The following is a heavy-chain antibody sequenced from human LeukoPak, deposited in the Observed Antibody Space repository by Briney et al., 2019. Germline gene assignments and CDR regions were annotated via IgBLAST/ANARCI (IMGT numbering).Heavy chain of an antibody. CDR3: ARVVTMVRGFMFDP. CDR2: IYTSGST. D-gene: IGHD3-10*01. V-gene: IGHV4-61*02. J-gene: IGHJ5*02. Sequence: SETLSLTCTVSGGSISSGSYYWSWIRRPAGKGLEWIGRIYTSGSTKYNPSLKSRVTISVDTSKNQFSLKLSSVTAADTAVYYCARVVTMVRGFMFDPWGQGTLVTVSS. CDR1: GGSISSGSYY.